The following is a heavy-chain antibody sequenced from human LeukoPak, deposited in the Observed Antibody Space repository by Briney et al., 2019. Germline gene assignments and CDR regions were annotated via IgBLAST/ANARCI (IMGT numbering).Heavy chain of an antibody. CDR2: ISTGGSII. CDR1: GFTFSNFE. Sequence: GGSLRLSCAASGFTFSNFEMNWVRQAPGKGLEWVSYISTGGSIIHYADSVKGRFTISRDNAKNSLYLEMNSLRAEDTAIYYCARERYSGYYLDCWGQGTLVTVSS. CDR3: ARERYSGYYLDC. J-gene: IGHJ4*02. D-gene: IGHD5-18*01. V-gene: IGHV3-48*03.